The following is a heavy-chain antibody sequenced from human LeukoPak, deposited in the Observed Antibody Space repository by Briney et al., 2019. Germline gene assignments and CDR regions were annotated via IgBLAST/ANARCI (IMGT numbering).Heavy chain of an antibody. V-gene: IGHV4-38-2*01. J-gene: IGHJ5*02. CDR3: ARHGNYYDTSQSDP. Sequence: SETLSLTCAVSGYSISSGYYWGWIRQPPGKGLEWIGSVYHIGSTYYNPSLKSRVTISVDTSKNQFSLKLSSGTAADTAVYYCARHGNYYDTSQSDPWGQGTLVTVSS. D-gene: IGHD3-22*01. CDR1: GYSISSGYY. CDR2: VYHIGST.